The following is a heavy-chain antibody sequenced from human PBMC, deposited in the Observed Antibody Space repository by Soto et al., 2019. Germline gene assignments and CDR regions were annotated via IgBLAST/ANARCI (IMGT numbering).Heavy chain of an antibody. V-gene: IGHV5-10-1*01. CDR2: IDPSGSYT. D-gene: IGHD3-10*01. CDR1: GYSFTSYW. J-gene: IGHJ4*02. CDR3: ARHQRLVRGVDY. Sequence: GESLKISCKGSGYSFTSYWISWVRQMPGKGLEWMGRIDPSGSYTNYSPSFQGHVTISADKSISTAYLQWSSLKASDTAMYYCARHQRLVRGVDYWGQGTLVTVSS.